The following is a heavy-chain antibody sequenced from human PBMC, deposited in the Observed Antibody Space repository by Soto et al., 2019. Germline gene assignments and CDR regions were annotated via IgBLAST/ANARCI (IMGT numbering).Heavy chain of an antibody. J-gene: IGHJ4*02. D-gene: IGHD3-22*01. CDR2: IWYDGSNK. CDR1: GFTFSSYG. V-gene: IGHV3-33*01. Sequence: PGGSLRLSCAASGFTFSSYGMHWVRQAPGKGLEWVAVIWYDGSNKYYADSVKGRFTISRDNSKNTLYLQMNSLRAEDTAVYYCARDSGDTYYYDSSDGFDDWGQGTRVTVAS. CDR3: ARDSGDTYYYDSSDGFDD.